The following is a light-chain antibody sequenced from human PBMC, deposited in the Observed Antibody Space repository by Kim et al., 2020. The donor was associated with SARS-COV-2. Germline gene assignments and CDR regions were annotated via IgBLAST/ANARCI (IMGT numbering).Light chain of an antibody. Sequence: DIQMTQSPSSLSASVGDRVTITCRASQDIRNDLGWYQQNPGRAPKRLIYGASSLQSGVPSRFSGSGSGTEFTLTISSLQPEDFATYFSLQHNTYPSTFGQGTRLEIK. J-gene: IGKJ5*01. CDR1: QDIRND. CDR2: GAS. V-gene: IGKV1-17*01. CDR3: LQHNTYPST.